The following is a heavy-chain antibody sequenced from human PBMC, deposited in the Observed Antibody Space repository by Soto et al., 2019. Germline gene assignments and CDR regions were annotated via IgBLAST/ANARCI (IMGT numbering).Heavy chain of an antibody. D-gene: IGHD1-26*01. J-gene: IGHJ6*02. V-gene: IGHV1-69*13. CDR3: ATTPPVGGYYYYGMDV. Sequence: GASVKVSCKASRYTFTSYAISWVRQAPGQGLEWMGGIIPIFGTANYAQKFQGRVTITADESTSTAYMELSSLRSEDTAVYYCATTPPVGGYYYYGMDVWGQGTTVTVSS. CDR2: IIPIFGTA. CDR1: RYTFTSYA.